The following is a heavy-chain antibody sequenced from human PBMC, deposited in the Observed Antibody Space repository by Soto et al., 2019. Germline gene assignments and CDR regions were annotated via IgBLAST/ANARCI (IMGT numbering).Heavy chain of an antibody. CDR1: GFTFDNFA. Sequence: EVRLLESGGGLEQPGGSLRLSCTTSGFTFDNFAMSWVRQAPGRGLEGVSAISGGGGGKYYADSVKGRFIISRDNSNNTVYLQLNGLRTEDTAVYYCAKDVHYDSSGGLDYWGQGTLVTVSS. V-gene: IGHV3-23*01. D-gene: IGHD3-22*01. CDR2: ISGGGGGK. CDR3: AKDVHYDSSGGLDY. J-gene: IGHJ4*02.